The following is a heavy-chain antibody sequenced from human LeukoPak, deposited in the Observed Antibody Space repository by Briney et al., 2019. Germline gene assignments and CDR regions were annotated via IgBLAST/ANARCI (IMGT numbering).Heavy chain of an antibody. Sequence: GASVKVSCKASGYTFTSYGISWVRQAPGQGLEWMGWISAYNGNTNYAQKLQGRVTMTTDTSTSTAYMELRSLRSDDTAVYYCAREYYDSSGYFVPWYFDYWGQGTLVTVSS. CDR2: ISAYNGNT. D-gene: IGHD3-22*01. J-gene: IGHJ4*02. CDR3: AREYYDSSGYFVPWYFDY. CDR1: GYTFTSYG. V-gene: IGHV1-18*01.